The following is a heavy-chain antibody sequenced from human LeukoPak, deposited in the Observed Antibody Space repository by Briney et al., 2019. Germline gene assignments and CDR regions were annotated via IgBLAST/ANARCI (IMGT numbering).Heavy chain of an antibody. CDR3: AKPIDSNRYYSFVN. CDR2: INNAYSA. J-gene: IGHJ4*02. CDR1: GFMFSHYA. V-gene: IGHV3-23*01. D-gene: IGHD3-22*01. Sequence: GGSLRLSCAASGFMFSHYAMTWFRQAPGKGLEWVSTINNAYSAYYSDSVEGRFTISRDNSRNTLYLQMSSLRAEDTAVYYCAKPIDSNRYYSFVNWGQGTQVTVSS.